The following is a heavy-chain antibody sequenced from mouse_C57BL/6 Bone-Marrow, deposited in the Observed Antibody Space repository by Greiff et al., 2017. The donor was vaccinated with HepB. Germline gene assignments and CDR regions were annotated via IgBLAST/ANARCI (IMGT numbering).Heavy chain of an antibody. CDR2: IYPRSGNT. CDR3: ARRHRRGYFDV. J-gene: IGHJ1*03. D-gene: IGHD3-1*01. CDR1: GYTFTSYG. V-gene: IGHV1-81*01. Sequence: QVQLKQSGAELARPGASVKLSCKASGYTFTSYGISWVKQRTGQGLEWIGEIYPRSGNTYYNEKFKGKATLTADKSSSTAYMELRSLTSEDSAVYFCARRHRRGYFDVWGTGTTVTVSS.